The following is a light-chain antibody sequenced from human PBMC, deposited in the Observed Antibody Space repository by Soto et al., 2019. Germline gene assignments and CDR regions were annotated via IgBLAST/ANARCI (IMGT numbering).Light chain of an antibody. V-gene: IGKV1-33*01. Sequence: DIQMTQSPSTLSASVGDRVTTTCRASQSISSWLAWYQQKPGKAPKLLIYDASNLEAGVPSRFRGSGSGTDFTFTISRLQPEDIATYYCQQYENLPTFGQGTRLEIK. J-gene: IGKJ5*01. CDR3: QQYENLPT. CDR1: QSISSW. CDR2: DAS.